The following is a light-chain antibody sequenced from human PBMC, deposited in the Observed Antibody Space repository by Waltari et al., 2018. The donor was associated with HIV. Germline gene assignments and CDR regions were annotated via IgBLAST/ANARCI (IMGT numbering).Light chain of an antibody. CDR3: MQTAQFPYT. CDR1: QPLVRDGYTY. CDR2: KVS. J-gene: IGKJ2*01. V-gene: IGKV2-24*01. Sequence: DIVLTPTPLSSPISPGQPASISCTSRQPLVRDGYTYLSWLHQRPGQTPRLLIHKVSNRVSGVPDRFSGSGAGTDFTLKISNVEAEDVGVYYCMQTAQFPYTFGQGTKLEI.